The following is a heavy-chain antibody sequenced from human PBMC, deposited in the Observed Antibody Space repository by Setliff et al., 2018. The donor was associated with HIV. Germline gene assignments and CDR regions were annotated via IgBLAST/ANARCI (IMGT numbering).Heavy chain of an antibody. CDR1: GFTFSTFA. CDR3: ANLITTHANFDY. CDR2: ISYDASRI. D-gene: IGHD3-22*01. V-gene: IGHV3-30*01. J-gene: IGHJ4*02. Sequence: GGSLRLSCVASGFTFSTFAMHWVRQAPGKGLEWVSVISYDASRISYADSVKGRFTISRDNSKNTLFLQMNSLRAEDTAVYYCANLITTHANFDYWGQGTLVTVSS.